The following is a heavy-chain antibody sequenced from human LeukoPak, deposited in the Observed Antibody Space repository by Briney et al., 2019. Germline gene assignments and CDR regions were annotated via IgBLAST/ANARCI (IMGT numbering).Heavy chain of an antibody. CDR2: ISSSSTNT. CDR3: AREYCSGGRCYAYLDY. CDR1: GFTFSTYS. D-gene: IGHD2-15*01. V-gene: IGHV3-21*01. J-gene: IGHJ4*02. Sequence: GGSLRLSCAASGFTFSTYSMNWVRQAPGKGLDWVSSISSSSTNTYYADSVKGRFTISRDNAKNSLYLQMNSLRAEDTAVYYCAREYCSGGRCYAYLDYWGPGTLVTVSS.